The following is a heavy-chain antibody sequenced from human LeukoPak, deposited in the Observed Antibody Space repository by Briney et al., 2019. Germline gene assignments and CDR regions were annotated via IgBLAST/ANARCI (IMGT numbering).Heavy chain of an antibody. D-gene: IGHD3-22*01. V-gene: IGHV1-18*01. CDR1: GYSLTNFG. CDR3: ARAPPYYYGDSSGWGAFDI. CDR2: ISGSNGNT. J-gene: IGHJ3*02. Sequence: ASVKVSCKASGYSLTNFGISWVRQAPGQGLEWMGWISGSNGNTNYAQILQGRFTMTTDTSTGTAYMELRGLRSDDTAVYYCARAPPYYYGDSSGWGAFDIWGQGTMVTVSS.